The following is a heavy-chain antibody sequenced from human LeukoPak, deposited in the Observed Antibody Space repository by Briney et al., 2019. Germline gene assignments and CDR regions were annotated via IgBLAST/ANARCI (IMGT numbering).Heavy chain of an antibody. V-gene: IGHV3-53*04. CDR3: AREQYYYDSSGYYYDAFDI. J-gene: IGHJ3*02. CDR1: GFTVSSNY. CDR2: IYSGGST. D-gene: IGHD3-22*01. Sequence: PGGSLRLSCAASGFTVSSNYMSWVRQAPGKGLEWVSVIYSGGSTYYADSVKGRFTISRHNSKNTLYLQMNSLGAEDTAVYYCAREQYYYDSSGYYYDAFDIWGQGTMVTVSS.